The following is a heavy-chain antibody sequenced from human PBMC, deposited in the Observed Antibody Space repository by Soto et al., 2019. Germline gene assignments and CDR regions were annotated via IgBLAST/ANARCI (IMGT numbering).Heavy chain of an antibody. CDR3: SLSDRYYGMDV. V-gene: IGHV3-23*01. J-gene: IGHJ6*02. Sequence: EVQLLESGGGLVQPGGSLRLSCAASGFTFSSYAMSWVRQAPGKGLEWVSSISTSGGSTYYADSVKGRFTISRDNSNNTPYLQMNSLRAEDTAVYYCSLSDRYYGMDVWGLGTTVTVSS. CDR2: ISTSGGST. CDR1: GFTFSSYA.